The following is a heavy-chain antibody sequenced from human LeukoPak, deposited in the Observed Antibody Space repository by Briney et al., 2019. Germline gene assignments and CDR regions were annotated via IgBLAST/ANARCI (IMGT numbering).Heavy chain of an antibody. CDR2: IYYSGSS. CDR1: GASIRSGRNY. Sequence: SETLSLTCNVSGASIRSGRNYWGWIRQSPGKGLEWIGSIYYSGSSSYNPSLQSRVSISADTSKNHFSLWLSSVTAADMAVYYCAKHRGSFFEAFDIWGQGTAVSVSS. CDR3: AKHRGSFFEAFDI. D-gene: IGHD1-26*01. J-gene: IGHJ3*02. V-gene: IGHV4-39*01.